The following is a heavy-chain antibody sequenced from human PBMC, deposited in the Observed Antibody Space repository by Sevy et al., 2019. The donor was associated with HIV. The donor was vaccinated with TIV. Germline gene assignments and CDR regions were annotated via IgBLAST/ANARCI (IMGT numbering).Heavy chain of an antibody. CDR1: GGSITSLY. CDR3: AGENAWGRGYA. CDR2: IYSNGHI. D-gene: IGHD6-25*01. Sequence: SETLSLTCTVSGGSITSLYWNWIRQPPGKGLEWISNIYSNGHINYNPSLKSRVTLSLDTSTNQFSLRLSSVPAADTAMYYCAGENAWGRGYAWGQGTLVTVSS. J-gene: IGHJ5*02. V-gene: IGHV4-4*08.